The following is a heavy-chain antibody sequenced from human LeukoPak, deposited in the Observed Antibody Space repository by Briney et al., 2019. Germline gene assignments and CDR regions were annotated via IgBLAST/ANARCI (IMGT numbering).Heavy chain of an antibody. CDR3: ARGGYSWFGELFDWFDP. J-gene: IGHJ5*02. CDR2: MNPNSGNT. CDR1: GYTFTSYD. V-gene: IGHV1-8*01. Sequence: ASVTVSCKASGYTFTSYDINWVRQATGQGLEWMGWMNPNSGNTGYAQKFQGRVTMTRNTSISTAYMELSSLRSEDTAVYYCARGGYSWFGELFDWFDPWGQGTLVTVSS. D-gene: IGHD3-10*01.